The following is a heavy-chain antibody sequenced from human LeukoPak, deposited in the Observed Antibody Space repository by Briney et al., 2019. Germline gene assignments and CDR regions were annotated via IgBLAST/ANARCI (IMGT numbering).Heavy chain of an antibody. D-gene: IGHD2-2*01. CDR3: AKPPVPAAISPFDY. CDR2: IRYDGSNK. J-gene: IGHJ4*02. CDR1: GFTFSSYG. V-gene: IGHV3-30*02. Sequence: GGSLRLSCAASGFTFSSYGMHWVRQAPGKGLEWVAFIRYDGSNKYYADSVKGRFTISRDNSKNTLYLQMNSLRAEDTAVFYCAKPPVPAAISPFDYWGQGTLVTVSS.